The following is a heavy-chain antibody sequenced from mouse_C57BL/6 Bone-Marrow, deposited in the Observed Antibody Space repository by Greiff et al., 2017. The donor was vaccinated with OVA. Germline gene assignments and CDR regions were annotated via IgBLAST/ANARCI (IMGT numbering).Heavy chain of an antibody. CDR1: GYTFTSYG. Sequence: VQRVESGAELARPGASVKLSCKASGYTFTSYGISWVKQRTGQGLEWIGEIYPRSGNTYYNEKFKGKATLTADKSSSTAYMELRSLTSEDSAVYFCARWRSLLREFDYWGQGTTLTVSS. D-gene: IGHD2-1*01. V-gene: IGHV1-81*01. J-gene: IGHJ2*01. CDR3: ARWRSLLREFDY. CDR2: IYPRSGNT.